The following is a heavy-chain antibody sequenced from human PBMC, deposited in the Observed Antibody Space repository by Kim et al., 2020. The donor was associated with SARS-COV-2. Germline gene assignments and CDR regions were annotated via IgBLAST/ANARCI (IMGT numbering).Heavy chain of an antibody. J-gene: IGHJ6*02. CDR3: ARILGAAAGTYYYYYGMDV. V-gene: IGHV4-31*03. Sequence: SETLSLTCTVSGGSISSGGYYWSWIRQHPGKGLEWIGYIYYSGSTYYNPSLKSRVTISVDTSKNQFSLKLSSVTAADTAAYYCARILGAAAGTYYYYYGMDVWGQGTTVTVSS. CDR2: IYYSGST. D-gene: IGHD6-13*01. CDR1: GGSISSGGYY.